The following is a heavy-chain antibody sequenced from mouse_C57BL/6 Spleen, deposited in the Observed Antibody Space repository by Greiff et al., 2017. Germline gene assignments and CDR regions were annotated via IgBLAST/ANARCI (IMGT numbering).Heavy chain of an antibody. CDR1: GYAFSSSW. CDR2: IYPGDGDT. CDR3: ARGPYGYFDY. V-gene: IGHV1-82*01. D-gene: IGHD1-1*02. J-gene: IGHJ2*01. Sequence: LVKPGASVKISCKASGYAFSSSWMNWVKQRPGKGLEWIGRIYPGDGDTNYNGKFKGKATLTADKSSSTAYMQLSSLTSEDSAVYFCARGPYGYFDYWGQGTTLTVSS.